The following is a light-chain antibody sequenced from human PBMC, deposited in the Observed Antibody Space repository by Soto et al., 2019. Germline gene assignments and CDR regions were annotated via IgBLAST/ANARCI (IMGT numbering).Light chain of an antibody. CDR1: QTISSW. V-gene: IGKV1-5*03. CDR3: QHYNSYSEA. Sequence: DIQMTQSPSTLSGSVGDRVTITCRASQTISSWLAWYQQKPGKAPKLLIYNASTLKSGVPSRFSGSGSGTEFTLTISSPQPDDFATYYCQHYNSYSEAFGQGTKVDIK. J-gene: IGKJ1*01. CDR2: NAS.